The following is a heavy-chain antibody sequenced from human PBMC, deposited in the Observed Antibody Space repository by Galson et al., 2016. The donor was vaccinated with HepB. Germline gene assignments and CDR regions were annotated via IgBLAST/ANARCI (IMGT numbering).Heavy chain of an antibody. CDR1: GFSFATHW. V-gene: IGHV5-51*01. CDR3: ARQRRNYGMDV. D-gene: IGHD1-1*01. CDR2: IYAGDSET. Sequence: QSGAEVKKPGESLKISCKTSGFSFATHWIAWVRQMPGKGLEWMGIIYAGDSETRYSPPFQGQVTISVDKSTAVAYLQWNSLKASDSAMYYCARQRRNYGMDVWGRGTTGTVSS. J-gene: IGHJ6*02.